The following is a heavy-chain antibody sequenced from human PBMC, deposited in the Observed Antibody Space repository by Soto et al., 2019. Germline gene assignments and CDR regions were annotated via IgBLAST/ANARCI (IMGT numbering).Heavy chain of an antibody. D-gene: IGHD3-9*01. CDR1: GGSFSGYY. CDR3: ARRNDILTGYSNGWFDP. J-gene: IGHJ5*02. V-gene: IGHV4-34*01. CDR2: INHNGGT. Sequence: PSETLSLTCAVHGGSFSGYYWNWIRQPPGKGLEWIGEINHNGGTNYNPSLRSRVTISVDTSKNQFSLKMSSVTAADTAVFYCARRNDILTGYSNGWFDPWGQGTLVTVS.